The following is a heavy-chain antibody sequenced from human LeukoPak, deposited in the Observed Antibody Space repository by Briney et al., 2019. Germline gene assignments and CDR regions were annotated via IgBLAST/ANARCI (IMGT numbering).Heavy chain of an antibody. CDR2: INDSGGST. V-gene: IGHV3-23*01. J-gene: IGHJ4*02. CDR3: ATSGFGSGSYYAAFDY. D-gene: IGHD3-10*01. Sequence: PGGSLRLSCVASGFTSSSYAMSWVRQAPGKGLEWVSVINDSGGSTYYADSVRGRFTISRDNSKNTMYLQMNSLRAEDTAVYYCATSGFGSGSYYAAFDYWGQGTLVTVSS. CDR1: GFTSSSYA.